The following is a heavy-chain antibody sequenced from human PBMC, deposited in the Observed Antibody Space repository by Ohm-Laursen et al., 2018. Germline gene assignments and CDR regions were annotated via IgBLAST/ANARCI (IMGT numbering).Heavy chain of an antibody. Sequence: SDTLSLTCTVSGVSISSYYWGWIRQPPGKGLEWIGSIYYSGSTYYNPSLKSRVTISVDTSKNQFSLKLSSVTAADTAVYYCARNMVRGVMRAFDIWGQGTMVTVSS. J-gene: IGHJ3*02. D-gene: IGHD3-10*01. CDR3: ARNMVRGVMRAFDI. V-gene: IGHV4-39*01. CDR2: IYYSGST. CDR1: GVSISSYY.